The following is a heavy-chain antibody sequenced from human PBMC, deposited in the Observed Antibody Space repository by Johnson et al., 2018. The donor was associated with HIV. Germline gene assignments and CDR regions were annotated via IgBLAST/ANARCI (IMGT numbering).Heavy chain of an antibody. Sequence: QVQLVESGGGVVQPGGSLRLSCAASGFTFSSYGMHWVRQAPGKGLEWVSVIYSGGSTYYADSVKGRFSMSRENVKNSLYLQMNNLRAGDTAVYFCARESRDGPNLRAFDIWGQGTTVIVSS. V-gene: IGHV3-NL1*01. D-gene: IGHD5-24*01. CDR1: GFTFSSYG. J-gene: IGHJ3*02. CDR3: ARESRDGPNLRAFDI. CDR2: IYSGGST.